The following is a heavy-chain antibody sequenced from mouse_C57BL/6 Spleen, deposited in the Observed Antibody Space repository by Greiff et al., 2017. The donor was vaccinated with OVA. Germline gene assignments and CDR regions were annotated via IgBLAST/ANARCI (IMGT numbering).Heavy chain of an antibody. D-gene: IGHD2-14*01. CDR3: ARGGTLYAMDY. Sequence: QVQLQQSGPGLVQPSQSLSITCTVSGFSLTSYGVHWVRQSPGTGLEWLGVIWSGGSTDYNAAFISRLSISKDNSKSQVFFKMNSLQADDTAIYYCARGGTLYAMDYWGQGTSVTVSS. CDR2: IWSGGST. J-gene: IGHJ4*01. CDR1: GFSLTSYG. V-gene: IGHV2-2*01.